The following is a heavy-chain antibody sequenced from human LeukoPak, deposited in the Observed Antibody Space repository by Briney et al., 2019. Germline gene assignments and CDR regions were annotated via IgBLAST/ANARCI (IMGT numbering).Heavy chain of an antibody. J-gene: IGHJ4*02. V-gene: IGHV3-9*01. D-gene: IGHD3-10*01. CDR2: ISWNSGSI. Sequence: PGGSLRLSCAASGFTFDDYAMHWVRQAPGKGLEWVSGISWNSGSIGYADSVKGRFTISRDNAKNSLYLQMNSLRTEDTALYYCAKTLGLYGSWDQYYFDYWGQGTLVTVSS. CDR1: GFTFDDYA. CDR3: AKTLGLYGSWDQYYFDY.